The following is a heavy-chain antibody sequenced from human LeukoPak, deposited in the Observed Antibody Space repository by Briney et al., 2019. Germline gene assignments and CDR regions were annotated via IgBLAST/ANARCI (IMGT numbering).Heavy chain of an antibody. J-gene: IGHJ4*02. CDR2: ISGSGGST. CDR3: AKDRSLTGYYLDY. V-gene: IGHV3-23*01. CDR1: GITFSSYA. D-gene: IGHD3-9*01. Sequence: GGSLRLSCAASGITFSSYAMSWVRQAPGKGLEWVSGISGSGGSTYYADSVKGRFTISRDNPKNTLYLQMNSLRAEDTAVYYCAKDRSLTGYYLDYWGQGTLVTVSS.